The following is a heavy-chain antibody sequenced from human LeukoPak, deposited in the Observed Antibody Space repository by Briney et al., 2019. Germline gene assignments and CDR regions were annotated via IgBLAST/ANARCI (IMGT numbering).Heavy chain of an antibody. V-gene: IGHV1-2*02. CDR2: INPNSGGT. D-gene: IGHD1-26*01. CDR3: ARTSSWELRGVVDWFDP. CDR1: GYTFTGYY. J-gene: IGHJ5*02. Sequence: ASVKVSCKASGYTFTGYYIRWVRQAPGQGLEWMGWINPNSGGTNYAQKFQARVTMTRDTSISTAYMELSRLRSDDSAIYFCARTSSWELRGVVDWFDPWGQGTLVTVSS.